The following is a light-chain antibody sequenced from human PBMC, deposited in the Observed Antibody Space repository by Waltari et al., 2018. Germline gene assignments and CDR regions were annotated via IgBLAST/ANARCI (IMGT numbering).Light chain of an antibody. CDR2: RNN. V-gene: IGLV1-47*01. CDR1: SSNIGSNY. CDR3: AAWDDRDVV. Sequence: QSVLTQPPSASGTPGQRVTISCSGSSSNIGSNYVYWYQQLPGPAPQLLIYRNNPRPSGVPDRFSGSKSVTAASLAISGLRSEDEADYYCAAWDDRDVVFGGGTKLTVL. J-gene: IGLJ2*01.